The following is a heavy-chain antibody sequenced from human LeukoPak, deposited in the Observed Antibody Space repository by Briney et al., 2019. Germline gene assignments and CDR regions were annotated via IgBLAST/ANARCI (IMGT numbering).Heavy chain of an antibody. CDR1: GGSISSYY. CDR2: IYYSGNT. CDR3: ARGGYCSTTRCYWADAYHFDY. D-gene: IGHD2-2*01. V-gene: IGHV4-59*06. Sequence: KPSETLSLTCTVSGGSISSYYWSWIRQPPGKGLEWIGYIYYSGNTYYNPSLKGRVTISLDTSKNQFSLKLSSVTAADTAVYYCARGGYCSTTRCYWADAYHFDYWGQGTVVTVSS. J-gene: IGHJ4*02.